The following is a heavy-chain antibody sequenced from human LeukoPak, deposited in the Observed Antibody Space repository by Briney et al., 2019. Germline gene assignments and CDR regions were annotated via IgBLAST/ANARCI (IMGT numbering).Heavy chain of an antibody. J-gene: IGHJ4*02. V-gene: IGHV1-2*02. CDR3: ARVKTYYYDSSGYSYYFDY. Sequence: ASVKVSCKASGYTFTGYYMHWVRQAPGQGLEWMGWINPNSGDTNYAQKFQGRVTMTRDTSISTAYMELSRLRSDDTAVYYCARVKTYYYDSSGYSYYFDYWGQGTLVTVSS. CDR2: INPNSGDT. CDR1: GYTFTGYY. D-gene: IGHD3-22*01.